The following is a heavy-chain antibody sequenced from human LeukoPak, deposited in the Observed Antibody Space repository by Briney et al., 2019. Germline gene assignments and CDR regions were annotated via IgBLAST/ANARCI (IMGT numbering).Heavy chain of an antibody. Sequence: PSETLSLTCAVYGGSFSGYCWSWIRQPPGKGLEWIGEINHSGSTNHNPSLKSRVTISVDTSKNQFSLKLSSVTAADTAVYYCARGRYDFWSGYYRVSWFDPWGQGTLVTVSS. CDR3: ARGRYDFWSGYYRVSWFDP. J-gene: IGHJ5*02. CDR2: INHSGST. V-gene: IGHV4-34*01. CDR1: GGSFSGYC. D-gene: IGHD3-3*01.